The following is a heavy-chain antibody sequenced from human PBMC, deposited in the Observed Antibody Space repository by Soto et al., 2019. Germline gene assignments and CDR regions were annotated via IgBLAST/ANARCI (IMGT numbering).Heavy chain of an antibody. CDR3: AIVPTGKYGVWNY. V-gene: IGHV3-74*01. D-gene: IGHD2-8*01. CDR2: INPGGSIT. CDR1: GFTFSSYW. J-gene: IGHJ4*02. Sequence: EEQLVESGGGLVQPGGSLRLSCAASGFTFSSYWMHWVRQAPGKGLVWVSRINPGGSITAYADSVRGRFTISRDNAKNTLYLQMNSLRVDDTAVYYCAIVPTGKYGVWNYWGQGTLVTVSS.